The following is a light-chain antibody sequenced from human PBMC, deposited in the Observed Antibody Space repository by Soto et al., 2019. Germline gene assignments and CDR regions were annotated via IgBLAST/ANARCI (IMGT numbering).Light chain of an antibody. CDR3: NSYASVNSPVL. CDR1: SSDVGGYHY. Sequence: QSALTQPRSVSGSPGQSVTLSCTGTSSDVGGYHYVSWYQHHRGKAPKIIIYDVNKRPSGVPDRFSGSKSGNTASLTISGLQSEDEADYYCNSYASVNSPVLFGGGTKLTVL. V-gene: IGLV2-11*01. CDR2: DVN. J-gene: IGLJ2*01.